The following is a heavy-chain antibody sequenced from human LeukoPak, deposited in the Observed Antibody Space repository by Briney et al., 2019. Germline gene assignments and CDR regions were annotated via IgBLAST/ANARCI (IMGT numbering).Heavy chain of an antibody. V-gene: IGHV4-4*07. D-gene: IGHD3-22*01. CDR1: GGSISSYY. CDR3: ARGEPHYYYDSSGYYYP. CDR2: IYTSGST. J-gene: IGHJ5*02. Sequence: SETLSLTCTVSGGSISSYYWSLIRQPAGKGLEWIGRIYTSGSTNYNPSLKSRVTMSVDTSKNQFSLRLSSVTAADTAVYYCARGEPHYYYDSSGYYYPWGQGTLVTVSS.